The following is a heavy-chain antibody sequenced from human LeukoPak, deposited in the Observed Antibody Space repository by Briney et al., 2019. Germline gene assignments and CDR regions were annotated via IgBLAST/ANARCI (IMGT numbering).Heavy chain of an antibody. CDR3: ARGNGRWDYGSGSYKDYMDV. D-gene: IGHD3-10*01. V-gene: IGHV1-2*02. Sequence: ASVKASCKASGYTFTGYYMHWVRQAPGQGLEWMGWINPNSGGTNYAQKFQGRVTMTRDTSISTAYMELSRLRSDDTAVYYCARGNGRWDYGSGSYKDYMDVWGKGTTVTISS. J-gene: IGHJ6*03. CDR2: INPNSGGT. CDR1: GYTFTGYY.